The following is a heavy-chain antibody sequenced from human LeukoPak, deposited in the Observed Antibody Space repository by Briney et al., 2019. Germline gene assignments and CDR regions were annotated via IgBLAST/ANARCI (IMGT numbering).Heavy chain of an antibody. D-gene: IGHD3-3*01. CDR3: ARDRGITIFGVVIMGY. CDR2: ISAYNGNT. V-gene: IGHV1-18*01. Sequence: ASVKVSCKASGYTLTSYGISWVRQAPGQGLEWMGWISAYNGNTNYAQKLQGRVTMTTDTSTSTAYMELRSLRSDDTAVYYCARDRGITIFGVVIMGYWGQGTLVTVSS. J-gene: IGHJ4*02. CDR1: GYTLTSYG.